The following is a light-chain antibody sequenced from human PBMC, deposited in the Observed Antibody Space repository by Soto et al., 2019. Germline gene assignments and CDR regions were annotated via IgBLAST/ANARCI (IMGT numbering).Light chain of an antibody. J-gene: IGKJ2*01. Sequence: DIQMTQSPSSLSASVGDRVTITCRASQGISNYLAWYQQKPGKVPKLLIYAASTLQSGVPYRFSGSGSGAYVTVTLSSLQPEDVATYYCQKYNSAPYTFGQGTKLEIK. CDR2: AAS. CDR3: QKYNSAPYT. V-gene: IGKV1-27*01. CDR1: QGISNY.